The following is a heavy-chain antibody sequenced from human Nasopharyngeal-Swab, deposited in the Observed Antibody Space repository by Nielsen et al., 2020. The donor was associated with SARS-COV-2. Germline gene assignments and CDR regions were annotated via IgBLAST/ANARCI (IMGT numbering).Heavy chain of an antibody. D-gene: IGHD3-22*01. Sequence: ESLKISCPVSGGSISSSSYYWGWIRQPPGKGLEWIGSIYYSGSTYYNPSLKSRVTISVDTSKNQFSLKLSSVTAADTAVYYCASYYDSSGYQTFYYYYMDVWGKGTTVTVSS. CDR1: GGSISSSSYY. CDR3: ASYYDSSGYQTFYYYYMDV. V-gene: IGHV4-39*01. CDR2: IYYSGST. J-gene: IGHJ6*03.